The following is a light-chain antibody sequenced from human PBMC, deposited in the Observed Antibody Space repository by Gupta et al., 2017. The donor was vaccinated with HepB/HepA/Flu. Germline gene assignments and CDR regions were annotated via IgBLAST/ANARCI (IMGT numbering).Light chain of an antibody. CDR2: GAS. V-gene: IGKV3-20*01. Sequence: EIVLTQSPGTLSLSPGERATLSCRASQSLSGSLLAWYQQKPGQAPRLLIYGASSRANGIPDRFTGSGSGTDFNLTINRLEPEDFAVYFCHQYGASPRTFGQGTKVEIK. CDR1: QSLSGSL. J-gene: IGKJ1*01. CDR3: HQYGASPRT.